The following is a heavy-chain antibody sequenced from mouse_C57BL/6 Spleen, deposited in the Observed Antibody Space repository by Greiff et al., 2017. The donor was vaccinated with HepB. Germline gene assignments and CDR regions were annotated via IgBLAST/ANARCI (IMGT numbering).Heavy chain of an antibody. J-gene: IGHJ2*01. V-gene: IGHV1-18*01. CDR1: GYTFTDYN. CDR3: ARSDYGPDRDFDY. CDR2: INPNNGGT. D-gene: IGHD1-1*02. Sequence: EVQLQQSGPELVKPGASVKIPCKASGYTFTDYNMDWVKQSHGKSLEWIGDINPNNGGTIYNQKFKGKATLTVDKSSSTAYMELRSLTSEDTAVYYCARSDYGPDRDFDYWGQGTTLTVSS.